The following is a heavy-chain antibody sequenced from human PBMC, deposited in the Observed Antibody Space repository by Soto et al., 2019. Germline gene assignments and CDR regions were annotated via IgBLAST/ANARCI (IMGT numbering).Heavy chain of an antibody. CDR2: INPTGANT. D-gene: IGHD3-16*01. J-gene: IGHJ4*02. CDR1: GFSFGTYL. V-gene: IGHV3-23*01. CDR3: VSWVSDHFDY. Sequence: GSLRLSCNASGFSFGTYLMTWVRQAPGTGLEWVSTINPTGANTHYADSEQGRFTISRDNSRNTVDLQMNSLTAADTALYYCVSWVSDHFDYWGQGTPVTVSS.